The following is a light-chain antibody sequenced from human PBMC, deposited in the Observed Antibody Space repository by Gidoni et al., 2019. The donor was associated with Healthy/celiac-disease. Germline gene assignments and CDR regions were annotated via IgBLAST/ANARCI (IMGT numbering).Light chain of an antibody. CDR1: QSVSSY. CDR2: DAS. Sequence: EIVLTHSPATLSLSPAERATLTCRASQSVSSYLAWYQQKPGQAPRLLIYDASNRATGIPARFSGSGSGTDFTLTISSLEPEDFAVYYWQQRSNWPQTFGQGTKLEIK. CDR3: QQRSNWPQT. V-gene: IGKV3-11*01. J-gene: IGKJ2*01.